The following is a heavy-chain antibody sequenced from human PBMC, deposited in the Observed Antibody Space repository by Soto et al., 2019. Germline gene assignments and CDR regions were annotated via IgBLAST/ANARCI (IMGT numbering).Heavy chain of an antibody. Sequence: SETLSLTCTVSGGSLRRYSWSWIRQSPGKGLEWIGYVYSGGGTNYSPSFMGRVTISVDTTDNQFSLKLNSVTAADTAVYYCAREETPMSPHYFYYGMDVWGQGTTVTVSS. V-gene: IGHV4-59*01. D-gene: IGHD3-10*01. CDR1: GGSLRRYS. CDR3: AREETPMSPHYFYYGMDV. CDR2: VYSGGGT. J-gene: IGHJ6*02.